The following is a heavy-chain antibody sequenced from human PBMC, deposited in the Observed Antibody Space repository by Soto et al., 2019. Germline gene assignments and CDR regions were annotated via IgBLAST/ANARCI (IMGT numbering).Heavy chain of an antibody. D-gene: IGHD1-1*01. J-gene: IGHJ6*02. CDR1: GFTFSAYW. CDR3: ARGINNHYAMDG. CDR2: VARDGSST. Sequence: EVQLVESGGGVVQPGGSLRLSCAASGFTFSAYWMHWVRQAPGKGLVWVSRVARDGSSTNSADSVKGRFTISRDHAKNTVYLQMNSLRAEDTSVYYCARGINNHYAMDGWGQGTTVTVSS. V-gene: IGHV3-74*01.